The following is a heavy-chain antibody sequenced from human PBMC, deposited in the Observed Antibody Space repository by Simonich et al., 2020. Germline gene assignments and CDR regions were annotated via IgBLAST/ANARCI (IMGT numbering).Heavy chain of an antibody. J-gene: IGHJ3*02. D-gene: IGHD3-10*01. CDR3: ARDGGYMVRGVDAFDI. CDR2: IGYYTRNK. Sequence: QVQLVESGGGVVQPGRSLRLSCAASGFTFSSYGMHWVRQAPGKGMGWVVFIGYYTRNKYYADSVKGRFTISRDNSKNTLYLQMNSLRAEDTAVYYCARDGGYMVRGVDAFDIWGQGTMVTVSS. CDR1: GFTFSSYG. V-gene: IGHV3-33*01.